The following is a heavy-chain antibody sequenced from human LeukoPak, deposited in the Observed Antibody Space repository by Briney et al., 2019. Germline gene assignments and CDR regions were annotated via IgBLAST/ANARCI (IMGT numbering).Heavy chain of an antibody. CDR1: RFTFSSYG. CDR3: ANEQWPYYFDY. CDR2: ISYDGSNK. Sequence: PGRSLRLSCAASRFTFSSYGMHWVRQAPGKGLEWVAVISYDGSNKYYADSVKGRFTISRDNSKNTLYLQMNSLRAEDTAVYYCANEQWPYYFDYWGQGTLVTVSS. V-gene: IGHV3-30*18. J-gene: IGHJ4*02. D-gene: IGHD6-19*01.